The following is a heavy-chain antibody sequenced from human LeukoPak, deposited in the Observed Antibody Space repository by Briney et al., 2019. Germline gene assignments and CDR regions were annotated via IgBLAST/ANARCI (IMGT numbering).Heavy chain of an antibody. D-gene: IGHD6-13*01. Sequence: GGSLRLSCAASGFTFSSYWMHWVRHAPGKGLVWVSRINSDGSSTSYADSVKGRFTISRDNAKNTLYLQMNSLRAEDTAVYYCARAYSSSWYYFDYWGQGTLVTVSS. CDR2: INSDGSST. CDR3: ARAYSSSWYYFDY. J-gene: IGHJ4*02. CDR1: GFTFSSYW. V-gene: IGHV3-74*01.